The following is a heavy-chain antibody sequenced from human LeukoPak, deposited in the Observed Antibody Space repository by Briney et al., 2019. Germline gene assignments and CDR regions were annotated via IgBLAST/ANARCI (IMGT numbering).Heavy chain of an antibody. CDR1: GYTFTGYY. Sequence: GASVKVSCKASGYTFTGYYMHWVRQAPGQGLEWIGWINPNSGGTNYAQKFQGRVTMTRDTSISTAYMELSRLRSDDTAVYYCAGGEYCSSTSCYRDWFDPWGQGTLVTVSS. V-gene: IGHV1-2*02. J-gene: IGHJ5*02. CDR2: INPNSGGT. D-gene: IGHD2-2*01. CDR3: AGGEYCSSTSCYRDWFDP.